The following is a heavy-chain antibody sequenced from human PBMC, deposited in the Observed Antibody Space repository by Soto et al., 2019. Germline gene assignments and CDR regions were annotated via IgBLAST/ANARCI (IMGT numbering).Heavy chain of an antibody. CDR1: GYTFTNYA. V-gene: IGHV1-3*01. CDR2: SNVNTGDT. D-gene: IGHD1-26*01. J-gene: IGHJ3*01. CDR3: ARDGGKYHDAFDF. Sequence: VHLVQSGAEVKRPGASLKVSCKASGYTFTNYAMHWVRQAPGQSLEWMGWSNVNTGDTKHSHKFQDRVTITRNTSATTVYMELTSLKSGDTSVYFCARDGGKYHDAFDFWGPGTMVTVSS.